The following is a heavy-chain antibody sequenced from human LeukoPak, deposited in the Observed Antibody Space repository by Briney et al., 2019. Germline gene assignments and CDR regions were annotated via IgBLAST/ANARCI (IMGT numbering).Heavy chain of an antibody. CDR3: ARDQYNYGSGSYDY. CDR2: MNPSNGNT. D-gene: IGHD3-10*01. Sequence: ASVKVFCKASGYTFTNYDINWVRQASGQGPEWMGWMNPSNGNTAYAEKFQGRVTMTTNTSIRTAYMELSSLRSEDTAVYFCARDQYNYGSGSYDYWGQGTRVTVSS. J-gene: IGHJ4*02. V-gene: IGHV1-8*01. CDR1: GYTFTNYD.